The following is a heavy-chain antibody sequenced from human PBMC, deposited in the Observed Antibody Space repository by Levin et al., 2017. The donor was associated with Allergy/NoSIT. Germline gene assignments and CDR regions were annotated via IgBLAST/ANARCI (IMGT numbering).Heavy chain of an antibody. J-gene: IGHJ4*02. CDR1: GFTVSSNY. CDR3: ARGKLWATNFDY. Sequence: GGSLRLSCAASGFTVSSNYMSWVRQAPGKGLEWVSVIYTGGNTYYADSVKGRFTISRDNSKNTLYLQMNSLRAEDTAVYYCARGKLWATNFDYWGQGTLVTVSS. D-gene: IGHD1-26*01. V-gene: IGHV3-53*01. CDR2: IYTGGNT.